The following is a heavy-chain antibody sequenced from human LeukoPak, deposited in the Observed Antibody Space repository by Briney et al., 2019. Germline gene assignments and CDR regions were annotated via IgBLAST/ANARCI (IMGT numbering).Heavy chain of an antibody. J-gene: IGHJ3*02. D-gene: IGHD1-26*01. CDR2: INPNSGGT. Sequence: ASVKVSCKASGYTFTGYYMHWVRQAPGQGLEWMGWINPNSGGTNYAQKFQGRVTMTRDTSISTAYMELSRPRSDDTAVYYCARSLGALDAFDIWGQGTMVTVSS. CDR3: ARSLGALDAFDI. V-gene: IGHV1-2*02. CDR1: GYTFTGYY.